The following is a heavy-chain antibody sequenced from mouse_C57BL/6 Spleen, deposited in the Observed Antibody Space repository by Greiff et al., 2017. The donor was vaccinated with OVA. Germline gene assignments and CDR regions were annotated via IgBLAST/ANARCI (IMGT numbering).Heavy chain of an antibody. CDR3: ARRIYYYGSSYVWYFDV. CDR2: INPSTGGT. V-gene: IGHV1-43*01. D-gene: IGHD1-1*01. J-gene: IGHJ1*03. Sequence: EVKLVESGPELVKPGASVKISCKASGYSFTGYYMHWVKQSSEKSLEWIGEINPSTGGTSYNQKFKGKATLTVDKSSSTAYMQLKSLTSEDSAVYYCARRIYYYGSSYVWYFDVWGTGTTVTVSS. CDR1: GYSFTGYY.